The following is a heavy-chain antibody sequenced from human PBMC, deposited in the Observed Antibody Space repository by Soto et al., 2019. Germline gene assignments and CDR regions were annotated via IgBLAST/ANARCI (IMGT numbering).Heavy chain of an antibody. V-gene: IGHV3-30-3*01. CDR3: ARGVTGWYSSGWYVPADI. D-gene: IGHD6-19*01. Sequence: QVQLVESGGGVVQPGRSLRLSCAASGFTFSSYAMHWVRQAPGKGLEWVAVISYDGSNKYYEDSVKGRFTISRDNSKNTLYLQMNSLRAEDTAVYYCARGVTGWYSSGWYVPADIWGQGTMVTVSS. CDR2: ISYDGSNK. CDR1: GFTFSSYA. J-gene: IGHJ3*02.